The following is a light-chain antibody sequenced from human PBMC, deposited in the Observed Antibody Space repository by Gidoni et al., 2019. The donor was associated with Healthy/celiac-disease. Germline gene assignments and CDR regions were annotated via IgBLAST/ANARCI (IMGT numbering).Light chain of an antibody. CDR2: AAS. J-gene: IGKJ1*01. CDR3: QQSYSTPWT. V-gene: IGKV1-39*01. CDR1: HSISSY. Sequence: DIQMTQSPSSLSASVGDRVTITCRASHSISSYLNWYQQKPGKDPKLLIYAASSLQSGVPSRFSGSGSGTDFTLTISSLQPEDCATYYGQQSYSTPWTFGQGTKVEIK.